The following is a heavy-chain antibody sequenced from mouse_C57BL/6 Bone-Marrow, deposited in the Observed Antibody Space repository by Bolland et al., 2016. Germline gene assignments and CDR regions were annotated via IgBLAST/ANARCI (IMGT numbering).Heavy chain of an antibody. D-gene: IGHD3-3*01. Sequence: GNNYYNEKFKGKATLTADKSSSTAYMELRSLTSEDSAVYFCARGGDLAYWGQGTLV. CDR3: ARGGDLAY. J-gene: IGHJ3*01. CDR2: GNN. V-gene: IGHV1-81*01.